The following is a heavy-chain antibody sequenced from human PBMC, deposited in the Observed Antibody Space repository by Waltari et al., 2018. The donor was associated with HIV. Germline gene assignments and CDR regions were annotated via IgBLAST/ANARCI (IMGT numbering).Heavy chain of an antibody. D-gene: IGHD2-2*01. CDR1: GCTFRTSV. V-gene: IGHV3-30*04. J-gene: IGHJ6*02. Sequence: EQLAESAGGGVQPGGSWRLSWSAPGCTFRTSVLHWVRQAPGKGLDWLAVIPDDGSNEAYADSVRGRLTISRDNSKDTLNLQMNSLRVEDTAVYYCARGRDNYASDYGLDVWGQGTAVTVSS. CDR2: IPDDGSNE. CDR3: ARGRDNYASDYGLDV.